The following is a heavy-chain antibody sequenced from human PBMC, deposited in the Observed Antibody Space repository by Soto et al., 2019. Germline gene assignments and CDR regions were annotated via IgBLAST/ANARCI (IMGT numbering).Heavy chain of an antibody. CDR2: IWYDGSNK. Sequence: QVQLVESGGGVVQPGRSLRLSCAASGFTFSSYGMHWVRQAPGKGLEWVAVIWYDGSNKYYADSVKGRFTISRDNSKNTLYLQMNSLRAEDTAVSYCARAQGSESYRYFDYWGQGTLVTVSS. CDR3: ARAQGSESYRYFDY. J-gene: IGHJ4*02. D-gene: IGHD3-10*01. CDR1: GFTFSSYG. V-gene: IGHV3-33*01.